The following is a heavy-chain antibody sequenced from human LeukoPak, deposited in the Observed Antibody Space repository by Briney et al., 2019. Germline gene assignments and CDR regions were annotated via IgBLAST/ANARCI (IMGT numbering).Heavy chain of an antibody. Sequence: SETLSLTCAVYGGSFSGYYWSWIRQPPGKGLEWIGEINHSGSTNYNPSLKSRVTISVDTSKDQFSLKLSSVTAADTAVYYCASGVGSGDSSGYYYEGFNWFDPWGQGTLVTVSS. CDR3: ASGVGSGDSSGYYYEGFNWFDP. V-gene: IGHV4-34*01. CDR1: GGSFSGYY. CDR2: INHSGST. D-gene: IGHD3-22*01. J-gene: IGHJ5*02.